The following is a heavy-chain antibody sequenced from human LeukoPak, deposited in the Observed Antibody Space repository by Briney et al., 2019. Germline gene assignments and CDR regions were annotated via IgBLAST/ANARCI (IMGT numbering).Heavy chain of an antibody. CDR1: GFTFSSYG. D-gene: IGHD6-13*01. V-gene: IGHV3-23*01. CDR3: AKEKGSSWYWGIYYYYYMDV. Sequence: GGTLRLSCAASGFTFSSYGMSWVRQAPGKGLEWVSAISGSGGSTYYADSVKGRFTISRDNSKNTLYLQMNSLRAEDTAVYYCAKEKGSSWYWGIYYYYYMDVWGKGTTVTISS. CDR2: ISGSGGST. J-gene: IGHJ6*03.